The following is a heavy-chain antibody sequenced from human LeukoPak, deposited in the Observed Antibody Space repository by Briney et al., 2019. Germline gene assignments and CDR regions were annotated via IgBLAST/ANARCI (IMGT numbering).Heavy chain of an antibody. J-gene: IGHJ4*02. Sequence: GGSLRLSCAASGFTFSSYSMNWVRQAPGKGLEWVSAISGSGGSTYYADSVKGRFTISRDNSKNTLYLQMNSLRAEDTAVYYCASRAVAGLIDYFDYWGQGTLVTVSS. V-gene: IGHV3-23*01. D-gene: IGHD6-19*01. CDR1: GFTFSSYS. CDR2: ISGSGGST. CDR3: ASRAVAGLIDYFDY.